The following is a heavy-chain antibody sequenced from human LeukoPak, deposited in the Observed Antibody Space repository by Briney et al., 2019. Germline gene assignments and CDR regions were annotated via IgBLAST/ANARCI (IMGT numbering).Heavy chain of an antibody. CDR2: IREDGSVK. CDR3: ARDSTWLLDY. D-gene: IGHD6-19*01. Sequence: GGSLRLSCTASGFTFSSHWMTWVRQPPGKGLEWVANIREDGSVKYYVDSVKGRFTISRDNTKNALYLQMNSLRADDTAVYFCARDSTWLLDYWGQGTLITVSS. CDR1: GFTFSSHW. V-gene: IGHV3-7*03. J-gene: IGHJ4*02.